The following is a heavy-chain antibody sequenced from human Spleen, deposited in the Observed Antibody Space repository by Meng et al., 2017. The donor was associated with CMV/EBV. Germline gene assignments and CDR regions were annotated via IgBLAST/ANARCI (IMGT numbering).Heavy chain of an antibody. CDR3: ARGSEGYLDY. Sequence: KVSCKASGYTFTSYDINWVRQATGQGLEWMGWMNPNNGNTGYAQKFQGRVTITRNTSISTAYMELSSLRSEDTAVYYCARGSEGYLDYWGQGTLVTVSS. CDR2: MNPNNGNT. CDR1: GYTFTSYD. V-gene: IGHV1-8*03. J-gene: IGHJ4*02.